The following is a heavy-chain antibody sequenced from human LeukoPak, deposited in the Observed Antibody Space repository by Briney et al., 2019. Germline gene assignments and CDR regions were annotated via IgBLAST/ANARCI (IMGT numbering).Heavy chain of an antibody. V-gene: IGHV4-34*01. CDR3: ARGMSSDYYGSGSYIFDY. J-gene: IGHJ4*02. CDR2: INHSGST. D-gene: IGHD3-10*01. CDR1: GGSFSGYY. Sequence: PSETLSLTCAVYGGSFSGYYWSWIRQPPGKGLEWIGEINHSGSTNYNPSFKSRVTISVDTSKNQFSLKLSSVTAADTAVYYCARGMSSDYYGSGSYIFDYWGQGTLVTVSS.